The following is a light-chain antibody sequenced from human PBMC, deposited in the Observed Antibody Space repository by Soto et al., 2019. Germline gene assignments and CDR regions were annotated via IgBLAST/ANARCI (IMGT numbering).Light chain of an antibody. Sequence: EIVLTQSPGTLSLSPGEGATLSCRSSQYIATSYLAWYQQRRGQAPRLLIYGASSRATGIPDRFSGSGSGTDFTLTISRLEPEDFAVYSCQQYGGSPYTFGQGTTVEIK. CDR3: QQYGGSPYT. J-gene: IGKJ2*01. CDR2: GAS. V-gene: IGKV3-20*01. CDR1: QYIATSY.